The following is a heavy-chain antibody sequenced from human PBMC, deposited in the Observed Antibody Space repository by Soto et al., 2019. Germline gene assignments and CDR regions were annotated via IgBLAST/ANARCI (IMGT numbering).Heavy chain of an antibody. V-gene: IGHV3-73*02. CDR3: TTHALQDCGGDSNLLPYFGL. D-gene: IGHD2-21*02. CDR1: GFTFSGSA. Sequence: EVQLVESGGGLVQPGGTLKLSCAASGFTFSGSAMHWVRQASGKGLEWVGRIRSQANNYATADAASVKGRFTISREDSKKTAYRKRNSLKTEDTAVYYCTTHALQDCGGDSNLLPYFGLWGRGTLVTVSS. J-gene: IGHJ2*01. CDR2: IRSQANNYAT.